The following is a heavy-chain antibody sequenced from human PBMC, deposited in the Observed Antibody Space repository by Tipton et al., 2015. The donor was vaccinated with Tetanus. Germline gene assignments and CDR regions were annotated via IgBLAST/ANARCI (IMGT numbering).Heavy chain of an antibody. CDR2: ISPFNENV. J-gene: IGHJ5*02. CDR1: GYTFTHYG. Sequence: QEQLVQSGAEVKKPGASVKVSCKASGYTFTHYGVNWVRQAPGQGLEWMGWISPFNENVNHAEKFKGRLTMTTDRSTATVYMDLRSLRSDDTAVYYCARGRGLGPHEYFEHWGQGTLVTVSS. V-gene: IGHV1-18*01. CDR3: ARGRGLGPHEYFEH. D-gene: IGHD3/OR15-3a*01.